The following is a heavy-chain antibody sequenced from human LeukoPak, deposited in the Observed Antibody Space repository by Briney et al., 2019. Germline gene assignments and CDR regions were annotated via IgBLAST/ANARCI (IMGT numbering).Heavy chain of an antibody. CDR2: IWYDGSNK. CDR1: GFTFSTYG. J-gene: IGHJ4*02. D-gene: IGHD6-13*01. CDR3: ASTPGGSSSRY. V-gene: IGHV3-33*01. Sequence: PGGSLRLSCAASGFTFSTYGMHWVRQAPGKGLEWLTDIWYDGSNKYYTDSVKGRFTISRDNSKNTLYMQMNSLRAEDTAVYYCASTPGGSSSRYWGQGTLVTVSS.